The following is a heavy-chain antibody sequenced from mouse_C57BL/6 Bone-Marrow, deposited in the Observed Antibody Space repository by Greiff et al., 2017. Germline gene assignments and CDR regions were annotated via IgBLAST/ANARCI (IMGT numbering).Heavy chain of an antibody. CDR2: ISDGGSYT. CDR3: ARDRGFYYAMDY. Sequence: EVHLVESGGGLVKPGGSLKLSCAASGFTFSSYAMSWVRQTPEKRLEWVATISDGGSYTYYPDNVQGRFTISRDNAKNNLYLQMSHLKSEDTAMYYCARDRGFYYAMDYWGQGTSVTVSS. V-gene: IGHV5-4*01. J-gene: IGHJ4*01. CDR1: GFTFSSYA.